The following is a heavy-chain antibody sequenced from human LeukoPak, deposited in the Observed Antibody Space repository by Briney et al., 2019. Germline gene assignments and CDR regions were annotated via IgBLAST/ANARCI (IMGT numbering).Heavy chain of an antibody. J-gene: IGHJ6*03. CDR2: ISSSSSPI. V-gene: IGHV3-48*01. D-gene: IGHD6-13*01. Sequence: PGGSLRLSCAASGFTFSSYSMNWVRQAPGKGLEWVSYISSSSSPIYYADSVKGRFTISRDNSKNTLYLQMNSLRAEDTAVYYCAKGIAAAGMPYMDVWGKGTTVTVSS. CDR3: AKGIAAAGMPYMDV. CDR1: GFTFSSYS.